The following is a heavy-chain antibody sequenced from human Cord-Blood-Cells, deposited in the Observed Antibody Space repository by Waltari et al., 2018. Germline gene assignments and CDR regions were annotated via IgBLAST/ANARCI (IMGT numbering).Heavy chain of an antibody. CDR1: GYTFTSYY. CDR2: IKPRGGST. Sequence: QVQLVQSGAEVKKPGASVKVSCKASGYTFTSYYMPWVRQAPGQGLEWMGVIKPRGGSTSDAQKFQGRVTRTRDTSTGTVYMELSSLRSEDTAVYYCARDNRLGIDYWGQGTLVTVSS. J-gene: IGHJ4*02. D-gene: IGHD6-25*01. CDR3: ARDNRLGIDY. V-gene: IGHV1-46*01.